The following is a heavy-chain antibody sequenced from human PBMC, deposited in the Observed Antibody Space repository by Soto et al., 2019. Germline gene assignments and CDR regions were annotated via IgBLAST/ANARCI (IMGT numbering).Heavy chain of an antibody. V-gene: IGHV3-30*18. J-gene: IGHJ4*02. CDR2: ISFDGSNT. CDR1: GFTFSSYG. Sequence: QVQLVESGGGVVQPGRSLRLSCAASGFTFSSYGMHWVRQAPAKGLEWVSVISFDGSNTYYADSVKGRFTISRDNSKNTLHLQMASLRPEDTAVYYCAKAPTMAVDRPSGYWGQGTLVIVSS. D-gene: IGHD3-10*01. CDR3: AKAPTMAVDRPSGY.